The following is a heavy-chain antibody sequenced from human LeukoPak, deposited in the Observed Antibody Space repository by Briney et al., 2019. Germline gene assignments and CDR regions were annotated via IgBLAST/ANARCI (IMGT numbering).Heavy chain of an antibody. J-gene: IGHJ4*02. V-gene: IGHV3-30*02. CDR3: AKDYRGYYDSSAWDY. CDR1: GFTFSSYA. Sequence: GGSLRLSCAASGFTFSSYAMHWVRPAPGKGLEWVAFIWYDGSNKDYTDYVKCRFTISRDNSKNRLHLQMNSLRAEDTAVYYCAKDYRGYYDSSAWDYWGQGTLVTVSS. CDR2: IWYDGSNK. D-gene: IGHD3-22*01.